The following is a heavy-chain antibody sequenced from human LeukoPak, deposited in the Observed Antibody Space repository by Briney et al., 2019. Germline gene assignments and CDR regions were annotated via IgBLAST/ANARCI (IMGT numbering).Heavy chain of an antibody. V-gene: IGHV4-59*12. J-gene: IGHJ5*02. CDR1: GGSISSYY. CDR3: ARGPPRYCSGGSCYSENP. D-gene: IGHD2-15*01. CDR2: IYYSGST. Sequence: SETLSLTCTVSGGSISSYYWSWIRQPPGKGLEWIGYIYYSGSTNYNPSLKSRVTISVDTSKNQFSLKLSSVTAADTAVYYCARGPPRYCSGGSCYSENPWGQGTLVTVSS.